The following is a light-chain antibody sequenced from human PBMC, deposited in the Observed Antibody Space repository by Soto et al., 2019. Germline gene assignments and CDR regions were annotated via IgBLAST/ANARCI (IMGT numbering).Light chain of an antibody. CDR1: ESVNNT. Sequence: IVLTQSPATLSVSPGQSATLSCRARESVNNTLAWYQQKPGQAPRLLIYASYTRAAGFPARFSGSRSGTEFTLTISSLQSEDSAVYYCQHYNNRPLTFGQGTRLEIK. J-gene: IGKJ5*01. CDR3: QHYNNRPLT. CDR2: ASY. V-gene: IGKV3-15*01.